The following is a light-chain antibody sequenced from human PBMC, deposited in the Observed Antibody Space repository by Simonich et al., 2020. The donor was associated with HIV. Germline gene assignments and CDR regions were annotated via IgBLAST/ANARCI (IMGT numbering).Light chain of an antibody. CDR1: QSLLHTDGYYY. CDR2: LGS. J-gene: IGKJ3*01. CDR3: MQALQTPFT. Sequence: DIVMTQSPLSLPVTPGEPASISCRPSQSLLHTDGYYYLEWYLQKPGKSPQLLIYLGSNRASGVPDRFSGSGSGTDFTLRISRVEAEDVGVYYCMQALQTPFTFGPGTKVDIK. V-gene: IGKV2-28*01.